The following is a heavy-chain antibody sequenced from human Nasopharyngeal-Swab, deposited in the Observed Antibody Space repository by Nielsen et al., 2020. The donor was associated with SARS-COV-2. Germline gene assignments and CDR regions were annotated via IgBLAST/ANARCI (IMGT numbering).Heavy chain of an antibody. V-gene: IGHV3-33*01. J-gene: IGHJ4*02. D-gene: IGHD6-13*01. Sequence: GESLKIPCAASGFTFSSYGMHWVRQAPGKGLEWVAVIWYDGSNKYYADSVKGRFTISRDNSKNTLYLQMNSLRAEDTAVYYCARGVAAADLDYWGQGTLVTVSS. CDR3: ARGVAAADLDY. CDR1: GFTFSSYG. CDR2: IWYDGSNK.